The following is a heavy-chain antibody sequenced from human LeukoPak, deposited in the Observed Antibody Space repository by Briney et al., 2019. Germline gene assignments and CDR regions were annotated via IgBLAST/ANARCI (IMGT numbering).Heavy chain of an antibody. D-gene: IGHD5-12*01. CDR2: IQEDGAEV. J-gene: IGHJ4*02. CDR1: GFTFSAYW. CDR3: ARDPLRRFDF. Sequence: PGGSLRLSCAASGFTFSAYWMTWVRQAPGKGLEWVANIQEDGAEVHYVGSVKGRFTISRDNAKNSLYLQMNTLRAEDTAVYYCARDPLRRFDFWSQGTLVTVSS. V-gene: IGHV3-7*04.